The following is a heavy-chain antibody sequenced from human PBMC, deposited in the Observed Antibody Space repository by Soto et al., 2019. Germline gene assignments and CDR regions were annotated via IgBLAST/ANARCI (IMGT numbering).Heavy chain of an antibody. J-gene: IGHJ3*02. CDR3: ARVDYGDYVYAFDI. CDR1: GYTFTSYS. Sequence: ASVKVSCKASGYTFTSYSMHWVRQAPGQRLEWMGWINAGNGNTKYSQKFQGRVTITRDTSASTAYMELSSLRSEDTAVYYCARVDYGDYVYAFDIWGQGTMGTVSS. D-gene: IGHD4-17*01. CDR2: INAGNGNT. V-gene: IGHV1-3*01.